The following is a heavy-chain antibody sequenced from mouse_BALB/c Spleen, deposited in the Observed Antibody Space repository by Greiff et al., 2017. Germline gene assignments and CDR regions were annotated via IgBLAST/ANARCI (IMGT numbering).Heavy chain of an antibody. V-gene: IGHV5-6-4*01. J-gene: IGHJ3*01. CDR2: ISSGGSYT. Sequence: EVKVVESGGGLVKPGGSLKLSCAASGFTFSSYTMSWVRQTPEKRLEWVATISSGGSYTYYPDSVKGRFTISRDNAKNTLYLQMSSLKSEDTAMYYCTRDRTGRAWFAYWGQGTLVTVSA. CDR3: TRDRTGRAWFAY. CDR1: GFTFSSYT. D-gene: IGHD4-1*01.